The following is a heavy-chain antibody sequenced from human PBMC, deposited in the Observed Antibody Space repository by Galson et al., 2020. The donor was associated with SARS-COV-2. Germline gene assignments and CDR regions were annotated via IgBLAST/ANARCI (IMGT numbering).Heavy chain of an antibody. CDR1: GGSIRRDY. Sequence: ASETLSLTCTVSGGSIRRDYWSWIRQPPGKRLEWIGYIYFSGSTKYNPSLMSRVIISVDTSKNQFSLNLRSVYAADTAVYYCARGGSYVRNWFDPWGQGTLVTVSS. J-gene: IGHJ5*02. CDR3: ARGGSYVRNWFDP. D-gene: IGHD1-26*01. CDR2: IYFSGST. V-gene: IGHV4-59*12.